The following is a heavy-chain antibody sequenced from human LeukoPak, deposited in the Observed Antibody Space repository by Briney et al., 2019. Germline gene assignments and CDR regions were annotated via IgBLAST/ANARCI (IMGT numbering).Heavy chain of an antibody. CDR3: ARARPDTGEGDY. J-gene: IGHJ4*02. CDR2: INCNSGDT. V-gene: IGHV1-2*02. CDR1: GYTFIGYY. Sequence: ASVKVSCKASGYTFIGYYMHWVRQAPGQGLEWMGWINCNSGDTDYAQKFQGRVTMTRDTSISTAYMELSRLRSDDTAVYYCARARPDTGEGDYWGQGTLVTVSS. D-gene: IGHD2-8*02.